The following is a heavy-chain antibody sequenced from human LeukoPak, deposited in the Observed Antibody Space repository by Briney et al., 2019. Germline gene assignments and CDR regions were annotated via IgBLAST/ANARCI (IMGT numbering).Heavy chain of an antibody. D-gene: IGHD6-13*01. CDR1: GFSFSSYW. CDR3: AKDHSSWLDY. V-gene: IGHV3-7*01. CDR2: IKQDGSEK. J-gene: IGHJ4*02. Sequence: GGSLRLSCAASGFSFSSYWMSWVRQAPGKGQESVANIKQDGSEKYYVDSVKGRFTISRDNAKNSLYLQMNSLRAEDTAVYYCAKDHSSWLDYWGQGTLVTVSS.